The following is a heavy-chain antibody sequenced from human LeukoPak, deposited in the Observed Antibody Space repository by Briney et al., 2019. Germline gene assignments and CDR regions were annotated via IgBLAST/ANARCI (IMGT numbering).Heavy chain of an antibody. CDR1: GYMFTELS. CDR3: AAELSSGYFDY. J-gene: IGHJ4*02. D-gene: IGHD3-22*01. CDR2: FDPEDDEK. Sequence: ASVTVSFTVSGYMFTELSMHWERQAPGKGLEWMGGFDPEDDEKMYAQKFQGRVTMTEDTSTDTAYMELSSLRSEDTAVYYCAAELSSGYFDYWGQGTLVTVSS. V-gene: IGHV1-24*01.